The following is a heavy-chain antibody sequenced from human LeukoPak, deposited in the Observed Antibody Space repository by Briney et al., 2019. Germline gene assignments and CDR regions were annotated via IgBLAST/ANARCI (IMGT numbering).Heavy chain of an antibody. Sequence: GGSLRPSCAASGFTFGDYAMSWVRQAPGKGLEWVSAISKIGGEKFYADSVKGRFTISRDNSKNTLYLQMNSLRAEDTAVYYCAARLYDYVWGSYRDDYWGQGTLVTVSS. V-gene: IGHV3-23*01. CDR2: ISKIGGEK. J-gene: IGHJ4*02. D-gene: IGHD3-16*02. CDR3: AARLYDYVWGSYRDDY. CDR1: GFTFGDYA.